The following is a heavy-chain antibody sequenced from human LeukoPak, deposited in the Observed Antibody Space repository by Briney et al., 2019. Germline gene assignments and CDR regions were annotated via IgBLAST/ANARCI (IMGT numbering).Heavy chain of an antibody. D-gene: IGHD3-10*01. CDR2: ISSSSSYI. Sequence: GGSLRLSCAASGFTFSSYSMNWVRQAPGKGLEWVSSISSSSSYIYYADSVKGRFTISRDNAKNSLYLQMNSLRAEDTAVYYCARGRGLLWFGELLDFDYWGQGTLVTVSS. J-gene: IGHJ4*02. CDR3: ARGRGLLWFGELLDFDY. CDR1: GFTFSSYS. V-gene: IGHV3-21*01.